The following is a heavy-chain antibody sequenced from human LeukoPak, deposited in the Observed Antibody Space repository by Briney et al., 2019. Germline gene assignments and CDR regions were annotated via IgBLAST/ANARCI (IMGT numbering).Heavy chain of an antibody. CDR3: ARLSAAGFDY. D-gene: IGHD6-13*01. CDR1: GFTFSSYE. CDR2: ISSSGSTI. Sequence: GGSLRLSCAASGFTFSSYEMNWVRQAPGKGLEWVSYISSSGSTIYYADSVKGRFTISRDNAKNSLYLQMNSLRDEDTAVYYCARLSAAGFDYWGQGTLVTVSS. J-gene: IGHJ4*02. V-gene: IGHV3-48*03.